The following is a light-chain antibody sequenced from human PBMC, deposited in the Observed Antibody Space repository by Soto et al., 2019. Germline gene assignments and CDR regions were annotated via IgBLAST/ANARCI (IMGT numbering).Light chain of an antibody. CDR2: DVS. V-gene: IGLV2-14*01. CDR3: RSSSSCNTPAVV. J-gene: IGLJ2*01. Sequence: QSALTQPASVSGSPGQSITISCTGTSSDVCGYNYVSWYQQHPGKAPKLMIYDVSNRPSGVSNRLSGSKSGNTASLTIAGLQDESDDDYYCRSSSSCNTPAVVFGGGTKLTVL. CDR1: SSDVCGYNY.